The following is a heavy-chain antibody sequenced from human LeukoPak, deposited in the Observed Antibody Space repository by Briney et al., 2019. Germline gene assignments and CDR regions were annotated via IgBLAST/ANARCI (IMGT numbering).Heavy chain of an antibody. CDR2: IYYSGST. CDR3: TRDPNTWYFDL. Sequence: SETLSLTCSVSGGSISSYYWSWIRHPPGKGLEWIGNIYYSGSTTYNPSLKSRVTISVDTSKNQFSLKLSSVTAADTAVYYCTRDPNTWYFDLWGRGTLVTVSS. CDR1: GGSISSYY. V-gene: IGHV4-59*01. J-gene: IGHJ2*01.